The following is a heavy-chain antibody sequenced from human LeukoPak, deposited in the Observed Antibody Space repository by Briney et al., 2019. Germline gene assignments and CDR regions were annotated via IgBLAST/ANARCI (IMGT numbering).Heavy chain of an antibody. CDR3: ARLATYYYYGMDV. Sequence: PGGSLRLSCAASGFTFSSYAMSWVRQAPGKGLEWVSVIYSGGSTYYADSVKGRFTISRDNSKNTLYLQMNSLRAEDTAVYYCARLATYYYYGMDVWGQGTTVTVSS. D-gene: IGHD2-15*01. J-gene: IGHJ6*02. CDR1: GFTFSSYA. CDR2: IYSGGST. V-gene: IGHV3-53*01.